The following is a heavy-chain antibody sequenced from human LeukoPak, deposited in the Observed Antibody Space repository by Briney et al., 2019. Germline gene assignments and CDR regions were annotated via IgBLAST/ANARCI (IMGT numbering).Heavy chain of an antibody. D-gene: IGHD2-21*02. V-gene: IGHV1-18*01. J-gene: IGHJ3*02. CDR1: GYTFTSYG. Sequence: ASVKVSCKASGYTFTSYGISWVRQAPGQGLEWMGWISAYNGNTNYAQKLQGRVTMTTDTSTSTAYMELRSLRSDDTAVYYCARGVLGTLAYCGGDCYSADAFDIWGQGTMVTVSS. CDR2: ISAYNGNT. CDR3: ARGVLGTLAYCGGDCYSADAFDI.